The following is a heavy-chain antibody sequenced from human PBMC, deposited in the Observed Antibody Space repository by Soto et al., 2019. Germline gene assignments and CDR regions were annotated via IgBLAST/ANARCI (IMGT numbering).Heavy chain of an antibody. CDR3: ARGGGSGSYYERGYWFAP. CDR1: GYTFTSYD. Sequence: QVQLVQSGAEVKKPGASVKVSCKASGYTFTSYDINWVRQATGQGLEWMGWMNPNSGNTGYAQKFQGRVNITRNTSISTAYMELSSLRSDDTAVYYCARGGGSGSYYERGYWFAPWGQGPLVTVSS. V-gene: IGHV1-8*01. D-gene: IGHD3-10*01. CDR2: MNPNSGNT. J-gene: IGHJ5*02.